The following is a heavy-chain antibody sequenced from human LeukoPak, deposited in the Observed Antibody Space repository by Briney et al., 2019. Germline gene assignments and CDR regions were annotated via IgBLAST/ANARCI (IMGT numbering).Heavy chain of an antibody. CDR2: IYSGGST. V-gene: IGHV3-53*01. D-gene: IGHD3-3*01. J-gene: IGHJ4*02. Sequence: EALSLTCTVSGGSISSYYWSWVRQAPGKGLEWVSVIYSGGSTYYADSVKGRFTISRDNSKNTLYLQMNSLRAEDTAVYYCAREITIFGVVITDLWGQGTLVTVSS. CDR3: AREITIFGVVITDL. CDR1: GGSISSYY.